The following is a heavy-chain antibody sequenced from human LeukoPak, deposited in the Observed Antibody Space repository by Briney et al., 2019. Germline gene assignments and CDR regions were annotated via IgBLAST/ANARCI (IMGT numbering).Heavy chain of an antibody. Sequence: GGSLRLSCAASGFTLNTYAMSWVRQAPGKGLEWVSTITGRRSHTYYADSVKGRFTISRDNSKNSLYLQMNSLRAEDTAVYYCAKADRDIVVVPAALFDCWGQGTLVTVSS. V-gene: IGHV3-23*01. D-gene: IGHD2-2*01. J-gene: IGHJ4*02. CDR1: GFTLNTYA. CDR3: AKADRDIVVVPAALFDC. CDR2: ITGRRSHT.